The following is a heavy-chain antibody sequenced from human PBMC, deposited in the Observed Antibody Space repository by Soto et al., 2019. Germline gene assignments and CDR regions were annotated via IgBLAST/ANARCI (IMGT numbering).Heavy chain of an antibody. J-gene: IGHJ6*02. CDR2: INNDGSGT. V-gene: IGHV3-74*01. D-gene: IGHD2-15*01. CDR1: GFTFSSYW. Sequence: EVRLVESGGGLVQPGGSLRLSCAASGFTFSSYWMHWVRQAPGKGLVWVSRINNDGSGTHYADSVKGRFTIARDNAKNTLYLQMNSLRAEDTAVYYCAREQVAVDYGMDVWGQGTTVTVSS. CDR3: AREQVAVDYGMDV.